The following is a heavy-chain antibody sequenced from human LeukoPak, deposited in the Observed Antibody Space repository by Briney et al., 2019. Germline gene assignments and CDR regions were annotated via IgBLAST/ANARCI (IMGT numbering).Heavy chain of an antibody. J-gene: IGHJ5*02. D-gene: IGHD6-19*01. V-gene: IGHV4-38-2*02. Sequence: PSETLSLTCSVSGYSINSGYFWGWIRQPPGKGLEWIGIIHSGESPYYSPSLESRISISIDTSKNQFSLKFNSVTAADTAVYYCARGGGVRTGSGWRPGNWFDPWGQGTLVIVSS. CDR1: GYSINSGYF. CDR3: ARGGGVRTGSGWRPGNWFDP. CDR2: IHSGESP.